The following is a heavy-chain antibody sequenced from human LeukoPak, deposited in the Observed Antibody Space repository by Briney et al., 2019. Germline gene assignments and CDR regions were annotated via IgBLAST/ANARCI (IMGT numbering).Heavy chain of an antibody. V-gene: IGHV3-21*01. J-gene: IGHJ4*02. CDR3: ARESSSWYMFDY. D-gene: IGHD6-13*01. Sequence: GGSLRLSCEVSEFTFSNSWMSWVRQAPGKGLEWVSSISSSSSYIYYADSVKGRFTISRDNAKNSLYLQMNSLRAEDTAVYYCARESSSWYMFDYWGQGTLVTVSS. CDR2: ISSSSSYI. CDR1: EFTFSNSW.